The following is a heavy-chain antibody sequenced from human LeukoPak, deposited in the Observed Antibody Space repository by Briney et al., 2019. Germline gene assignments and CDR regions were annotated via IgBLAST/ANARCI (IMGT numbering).Heavy chain of an antibody. CDR1: GGSFSGYY. CDR2: INHSGST. Sequence: SETLSLTCAVYGGSFSGYYWSWIRQPPGKGLEWIGEINHSGSTNYNPYLKSRVTISVDTSKNQFSLKLSSVTAADTAVYYCASLLYYYDSSGYYFYFDYWGQGTLVTVSS. J-gene: IGHJ4*02. D-gene: IGHD3-22*01. CDR3: ASLLYYYDSSGYYFYFDY. V-gene: IGHV4-34*01.